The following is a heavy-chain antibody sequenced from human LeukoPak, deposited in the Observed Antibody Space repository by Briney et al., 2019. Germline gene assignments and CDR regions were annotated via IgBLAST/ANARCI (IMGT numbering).Heavy chain of an antibody. CDR2: IKEDGSRE. CDR1: GGSISGYY. CDR3: ARDSPGYGAYVS. V-gene: IGHV3-7*01. J-gene: IGHJ1*01. Sequence: PSETLSLTCSVSGGSISGYYWSWIRQPPGRGLEWVANIKEDGSREYYVDSVKGRSTISRDNAKNSLYLQMDSLTAEDTAVYYCARDSPGYGAYVSWGQGTLVSVSS. D-gene: IGHD5-12*01.